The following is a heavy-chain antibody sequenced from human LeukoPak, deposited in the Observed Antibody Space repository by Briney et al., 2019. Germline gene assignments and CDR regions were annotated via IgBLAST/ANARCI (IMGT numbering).Heavy chain of an antibody. J-gene: IGHJ4*02. D-gene: IGHD3-3*01. V-gene: IGHV4-4*07. CDR2: IYTSGST. CDR3: ARGADFWSGYYHLDY. Sequence: PSETLSLTCTVSGGSISSYYWSWIRQPAGKGLEWIGRIYTSGSTNYNPSLKSRVTISVDTSKNQFSLKLSSVTAADTAVYYCARGADFWSGYYHLDYWGQGTLVTVSS. CDR1: GGSISSYY.